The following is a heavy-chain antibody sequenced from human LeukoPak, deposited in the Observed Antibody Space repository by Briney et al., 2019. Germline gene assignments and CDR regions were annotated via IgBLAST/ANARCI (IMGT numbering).Heavy chain of an antibody. Sequence: GGSLRLSCAASGFTFSSYAMHWVRQAPGKGLEWVAVISYDGSNKYYADSVKGRFTISRDNSKNTLYLQMNSLRAEDTAVYYCARAGSGSYKPYYFDYWGQGTLVTVSS. CDR3: ARAGSGSYKPYYFDY. CDR2: ISYDGSNK. D-gene: IGHD3-10*01. V-gene: IGHV3-30-3*01. CDR1: GFTFSSYA. J-gene: IGHJ4*02.